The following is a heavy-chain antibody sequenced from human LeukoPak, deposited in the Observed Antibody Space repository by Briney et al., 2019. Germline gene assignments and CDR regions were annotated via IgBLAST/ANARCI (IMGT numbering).Heavy chain of an antibody. D-gene: IGHD1-1*01. V-gene: IGHV3-49*04. Sequence: GRSLRLSCTTSGFTFGDHAMSWVRQAPGKGLEWVGFIRSKAYGGTTEHAASVKGRFTISRDDSKSIAHLQMNSLKTEDTAVYYCTRGPTQQWVYYGMDVWGQGTTVIVSS. CDR3: TRGPTQQWVYYGMDV. CDR2: IRSKAYGGTT. J-gene: IGHJ6*02. CDR1: GFTFGDHA.